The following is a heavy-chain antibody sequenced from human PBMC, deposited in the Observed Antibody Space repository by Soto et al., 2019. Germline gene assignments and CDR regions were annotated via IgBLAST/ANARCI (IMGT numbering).Heavy chain of an antibody. CDR1: GYTFTSYG. D-gene: IGHD5-18*01. V-gene: IGHV1-18*01. J-gene: IGHJ5*02. CDR2: ISAYNGNT. Sequence: QVQLVQSGAEVKKPGASVKVSCKASGYTFTSYGISWVRQAPGQGLEWMGWISAYNGNTNYAQKFQCRVTMTTDTSTSTAYMELRSLRSADTAVYYCARDGRGTAMGFTAGDWFDPWGQGTLVTVSS. CDR3: ARDGRGTAMGFTAGDWFDP.